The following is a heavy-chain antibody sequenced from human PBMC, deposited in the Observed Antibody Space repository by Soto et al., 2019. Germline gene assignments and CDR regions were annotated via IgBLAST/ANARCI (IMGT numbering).Heavy chain of an antibody. CDR2: IIPIFGTA. J-gene: IGHJ4*02. D-gene: IGHD1-26*01. CDR1: GGTFSSYA. Sequence: QVQLVQSGAEVKKPGSSVKVSCKASGGTFSSYAISWVRQAPGQGLEWMGGIIPIFGTANYAQKFQGRVTIXXDXSXXTAYRELSSLRSEDTAVYYCARVRVGATNLIPFDYWGQGTLVTVSS. V-gene: IGHV1-69*12. CDR3: ARVRVGATNLIPFDY.